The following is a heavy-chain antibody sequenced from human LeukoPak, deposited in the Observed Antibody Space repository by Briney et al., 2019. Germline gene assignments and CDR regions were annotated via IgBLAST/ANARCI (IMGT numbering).Heavy chain of an antibody. CDR2: ISLTGLT. J-gene: IGHJ4*02. CDR3: SRENGAFSPFGY. V-gene: IGHV4-4*02. D-gene: IGHD2-8*01. Sequence: SETLSLTCGVSGGSISNTNWWSWVRQPPGQGVEGIGEISLTGLTHYNPSLDSRVTVSLDNSKNHLSLHLTSVTAADTAVYYCSRENGAFSPFGYWGQGTLVTVLS. CDR1: GGSISNTNW.